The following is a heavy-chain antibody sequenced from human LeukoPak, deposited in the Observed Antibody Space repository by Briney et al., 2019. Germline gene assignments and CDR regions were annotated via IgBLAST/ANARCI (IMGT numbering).Heavy chain of an antibody. J-gene: IGHJ4*02. CDR2: INSDGSST. Sequence: QTGGSLRLSCAASGSTFSSYWMHWVRQAPGKGLVWVSRINSDGSSTSYADSVKGRFTISRDNAKNTLYLQMNSLRAEDTAVYYCARDYSSGWYADFDYWGQGTLVTVSS. CDR1: GSTFSSYW. D-gene: IGHD6-19*01. V-gene: IGHV3-74*01. CDR3: ARDYSSGWYADFDY.